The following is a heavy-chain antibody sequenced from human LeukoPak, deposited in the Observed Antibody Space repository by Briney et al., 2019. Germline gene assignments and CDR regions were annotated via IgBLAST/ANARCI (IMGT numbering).Heavy chain of an antibody. CDR1: GFTFSSYS. Sequence: KPGGSLRLSCAASGFTFSSYSMNWVRQAPGKGLEWVSSISSSSSYIYYADSVKGRFTISRDNAKNSLYLQMNSLRAEDTALYYCARGYMVVTHADYWGQGTLITVSS. D-gene: IGHD4-23*01. J-gene: IGHJ4*02. V-gene: IGHV3-21*04. CDR3: ARGYMVVTHADY. CDR2: ISSSSSYI.